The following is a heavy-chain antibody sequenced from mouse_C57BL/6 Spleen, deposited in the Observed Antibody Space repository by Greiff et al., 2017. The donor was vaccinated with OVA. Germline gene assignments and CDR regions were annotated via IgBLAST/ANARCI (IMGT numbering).Heavy chain of an antibody. J-gene: IGHJ2*01. V-gene: IGHV1-76*01. CDR1: GYTFTDYY. CDR2: IYPGSGNT. CDR3: ARSTKMYDYFYFDY. Sequence: QVQLQQSGAELVRPGASVKLSCKASGYTFTDYYINWVKQRPGQGLEWIARIYPGSGNTYYNEKFKGKATLTAEKSSSTAYMQLSSLTSEDSAVYFCARSTKMYDYFYFDYWGQGTTLTVSS. D-gene: IGHD2-4*01.